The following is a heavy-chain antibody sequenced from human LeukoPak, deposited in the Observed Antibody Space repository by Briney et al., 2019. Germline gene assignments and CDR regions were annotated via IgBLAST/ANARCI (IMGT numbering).Heavy chain of an antibody. D-gene: IGHD3-10*01. CDR2: ISGGGGST. CDR3: AKNKITMVRGAPDP. Sequence: GGSLRLSCAASGFTFSSYAMSWVRQDPGKGLEWVSAISGGGGSTYYADSVKGRFTISRDNSKNTLYLQMNSLRAEDTAVYYCAKNKITMVRGAPDPWGQGTLLTVSS. CDR1: GFTFSSYA. V-gene: IGHV3-23*01. J-gene: IGHJ5*02.